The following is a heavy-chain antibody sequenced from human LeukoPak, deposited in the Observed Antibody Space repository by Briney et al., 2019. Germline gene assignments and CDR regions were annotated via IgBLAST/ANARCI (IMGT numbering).Heavy chain of an antibody. Sequence: GASVKVSCKASGGTFSNYAISWVRQAPAQGLEWMGGIIPIFGTATYAQKFRGRVTITADESTSTAYMELSNLRSEDTAVYYCARDPGYSYGSTYNWFDPWGQGTLVTVSS. CDR3: ARDPGYSYGSTYNWFDP. J-gene: IGHJ5*02. CDR1: GGTFSNYA. V-gene: IGHV1-69*13. D-gene: IGHD5-18*01. CDR2: IIPIFGTA.